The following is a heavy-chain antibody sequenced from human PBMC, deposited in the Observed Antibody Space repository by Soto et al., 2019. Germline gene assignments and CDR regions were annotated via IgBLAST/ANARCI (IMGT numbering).Heavy chain of an antibody. V-gene: IGHV3-21*01. J-gene: IGHJ4*02. CDR2: ISSSSSYI. CDR3: ARDSVVAFDY. CDR1: GFTFSSYT. D-gene: IGHD3-22*01. Sequence: EVQLVESGGGLVKSGGSLRLSCAASGFTFSSYTMNWVRQAPGKGLEWVSSISSSSSYIYYADSVKGRFTISRDNAKNSLYLQMNSLRAEDTAVYYCARDSVVAFDYWGQGTLVTVSS.